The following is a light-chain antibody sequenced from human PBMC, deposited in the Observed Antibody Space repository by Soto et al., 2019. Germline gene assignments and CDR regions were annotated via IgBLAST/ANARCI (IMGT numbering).Light chain of an antibody. CDR2: QDN. CDR3: QAWDSSTVV. Sequence: SYELTQPPSVSVSPGQTASITCSGDKLGDKYACWYQQRPGQSPVLVIYQDNKRPSRIPERFSGSNSGNTATLTISGTQAMDEADYYCQAWDSSTVVFGGGTKLTV. J-gene: IGLJ2*01. V-gene: IGLV3-1*01. CDR1: KLGDKY.